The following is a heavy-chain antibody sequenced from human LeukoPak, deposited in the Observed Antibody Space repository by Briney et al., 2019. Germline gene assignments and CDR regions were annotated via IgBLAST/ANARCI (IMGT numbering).Heavy chain of an antibody. CDR1: GYTFTSYG. CDR3: ARGYYGGSDYYFDY. D-gene: IGHD4-23*01. J-gene: IGHJ4*02. Sequence: ASVKVSRKASGYTFTSYGISWVRQAPGQGLEWMGWISAYNGNTNYAQKLQGRVTMTTDTYTSTAYMELRSLRSDDTAVYYCARGYYGGSDYYFDYWGQGTLVTVSS. CDR2: ISAYNGNT. V-gene: IGHV1-18*01.